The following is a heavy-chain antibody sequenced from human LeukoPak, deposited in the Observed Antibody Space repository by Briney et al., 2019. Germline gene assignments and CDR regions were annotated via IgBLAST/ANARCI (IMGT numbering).Heavy chain of an antibody. J-gene: IGHJ6*02. CDR2: TYYRSKWYN. CDR1: GDSVSSNSAA. V-gene: IGHV6-1*01. Sequence: SQTLSLTCAISGDSVSSNSAAWNCIRQSPSRGLEWLGRTYYRSKWYNDYAVSVKSRITINPDTSKNQFSLQLNSVTPEDTAVYYCARELNYDFWSGLRHDYYYYGMDVWGQGTTVTVSS. D-gene: IGHD3-3*01. CDR3: ARELNYDFWSGLRHDYYYYGMDV.